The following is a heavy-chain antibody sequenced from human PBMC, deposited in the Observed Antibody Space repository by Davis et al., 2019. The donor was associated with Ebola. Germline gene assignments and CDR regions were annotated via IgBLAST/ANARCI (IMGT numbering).Heavy chain of an antibody. V-gene: IGHV1-18*01. D-gene: IGHD3-10*01. CDR3: ARVWGELFFDYFDY. J-gene: IGHJ4*02. CDR2: INPSGGST. Sequence: ASVKVSCKASGYTFTSYGISWVRQAPGQGLEWMGIINPSGGSTSYAQKFQGRVTMTTDTSTSTAYMELRSLRSDDTAVYYCARVWGELFFDYFDYWGQGTLVTVSS. CDR1: GYTFTSYG.